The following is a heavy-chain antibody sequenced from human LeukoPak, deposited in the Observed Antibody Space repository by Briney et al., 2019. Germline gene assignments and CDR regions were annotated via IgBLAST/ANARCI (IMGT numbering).Heavy chain of an antibody. J-gene: IGHJ5*02. D-gene: IGHD2-2*01. CDR3: ARGPYCSSTSCYGSWFDP. Sequence: PSETLSLTCAVYGGSFSGYYWSWIRQPPGKGLEWIGEINHSGSTNYNPSLKSRVTISVDTSKNQFSLKLSSVTAADTAVYYCARGPYCSSTSCYGSWFDPWGQGTLATVSS. V-gene: IGHV4-34*01. CDR2: INHSGST. CDR1: GGSFSGYY.